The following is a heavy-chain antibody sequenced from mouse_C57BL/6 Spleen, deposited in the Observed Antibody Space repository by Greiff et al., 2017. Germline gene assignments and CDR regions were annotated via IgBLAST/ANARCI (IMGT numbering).Heavy chain of an antibody. CDR1: GYTFTSYW. D-gene: IGHD1-1*01. CDR2: IYPGSGST. J-gene: IGHJ2*01. V-gene: IGHV1-55*01. CDR3: ARSGGITTVVEDY. Sequence: VQLQQPGAELVKPGASVKMSCKASGYTFTSYWITWVKQRPGQGLEWIGDIYPGSGSTNYNEKFKSKATLTVDTSSSTAYMQLSSLTSEDSAVCYCARSGGITTVVEDYWGQGTTLTVSS.